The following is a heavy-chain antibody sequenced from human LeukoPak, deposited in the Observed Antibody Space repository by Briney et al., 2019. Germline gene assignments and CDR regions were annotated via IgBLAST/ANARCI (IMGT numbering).Heavy chain of an antibody. CDR1: GVTFSSYA. CDR3: AKDLSGPMTTDAFDI. Sequence: GVSLRLSCAASGVTFSSYAMSWVRQAPGKGLEWVSAISGSGGSTYYADSVKGRFTISRDNSKNTLYLQMNSLRAEDTAVYYCAKDLSGPMTTDAFDIWGQGTMVTVSS. J-gene: IGHJ3*02. V-gene: IGHV3-23*01. D-gene: IGHD4-17*01. CDR2: ISGSGGST.